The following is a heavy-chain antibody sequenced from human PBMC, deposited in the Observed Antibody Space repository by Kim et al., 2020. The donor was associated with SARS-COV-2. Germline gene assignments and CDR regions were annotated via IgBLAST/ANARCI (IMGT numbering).Heavy chain of an antibody. Sequence: SETLSLTCAVSGGSISSSNWWSWVRQPPGKGLEWIGEIYHSGSTNYNPSLKSRVTISVDKSKNQFSRKLNSVTAADTAVYYCARGYCSGGSCYHFDYWGQGTLVTVSS. V-gene: IGHV4-4*02. CDR1: GGSISSSNW. CDR2: IYHSGST. J-gene: IGHJ4*02. D-gene: IGHD2-15*01. CDR3: ARGYCSGGSCYHFDY.